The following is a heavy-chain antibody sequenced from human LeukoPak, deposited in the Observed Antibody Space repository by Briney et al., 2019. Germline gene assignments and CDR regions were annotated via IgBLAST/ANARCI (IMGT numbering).Heavy chain of an antibody. J-gene: IGHJ3*02. D-gene: IGHD3-16*01. CDR1: GGSISSYY. CDR3: ARDPSFWGYSDAFDI. Sequence: SETLSLTCTVSGGSISSYYWSWIRQPPGKGLEWIGYIYYSGSTNYNPSLKSRVTISVDTSKSQFSLKLSSVTAADTAVYYCARDPSFWGYSDAFDIWGQGTMVTVSS. V-gene: IGHV4-59*01. CDR2: IYYSGST.